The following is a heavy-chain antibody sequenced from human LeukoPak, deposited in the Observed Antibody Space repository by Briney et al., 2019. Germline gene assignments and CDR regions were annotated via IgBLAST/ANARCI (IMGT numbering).Heavy chain of an antibody. CDR1: GFTFSSYD. Sequence: GGSLRLSCAASGFTFSSYDMHWVRQATGKGLERVSAIGTAGDTYYPGSVKGRFTISRENAKNSLYLQMNSLRAGDTAVYYCARDGYGDYGFDYWGQGTLVTVSS. CDR2: IGTAGDT. J-gene: IGHJ4*02. CDR3: ARDGYGDYGFDY. V-gene: IGHV3-13*04. D-gene: IGHD4-17*01.